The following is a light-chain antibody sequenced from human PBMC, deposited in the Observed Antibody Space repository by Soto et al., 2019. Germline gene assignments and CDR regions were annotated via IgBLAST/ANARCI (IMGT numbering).Light chain of an antibody. CDR3: SSYTSSSTLGYV. J-gene: IGLJ1*01. CDR2: EVS. CDR1: SSDVGGYNY. Sequence: LTQPASVSGSPGQSITISCTGTSSDVGGYNYVSWYQQHPGKAPKLMIYEVSNRPSGVSNRFSGSKSGNTASLTISGLQAEDEADYYCSSYTSSSTLGYVFGTGTKVTVL. V-gene: IGLV2-14*01.